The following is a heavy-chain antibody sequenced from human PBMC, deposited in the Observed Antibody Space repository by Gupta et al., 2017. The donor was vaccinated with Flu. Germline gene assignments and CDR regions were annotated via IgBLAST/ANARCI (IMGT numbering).Heavy chain of an antibody. J-gene: IGHJ4*02. V-gene: IGHV5-51*01. CDR1: GYSFTSYW. Sequence: EVQLVQSGAEVKKPGESLKISCKASGYSFTSYWIAWVRPMPGKGLEWMGIIYPGDSDTRYSPSFQGQVTISVDKSITTAYLQWRGLKASDTAMYYCARVTNYNYYDSDAYDVFWGKGTLVTVTS. D-gene: IGHD3-22*01. CDR2: IYPGDSDT. CDR3: ARVTNYNYYDSDAYDVF.